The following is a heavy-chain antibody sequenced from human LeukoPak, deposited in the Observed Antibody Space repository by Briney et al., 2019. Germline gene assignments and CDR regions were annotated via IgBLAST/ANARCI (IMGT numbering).Heavy chain of an antibody. CDR3: ARAPERFLEWLLF. Sequence: SVKVSCKASGGTFISYAISWVRQAPGQGLEWMGGIIPIFGTANYAQKFQGRVTITADESTSTAYMELSSLRSEDTAVYYCARAPERFLEWLLFWGQGTLVTVSS. CDR2: IIPIFGTA. CDR1: GGTFISYA. D-gene: IGHD3-3*01. J-gene: IGHJ4*02. V-gene: IGHV1-69*13.